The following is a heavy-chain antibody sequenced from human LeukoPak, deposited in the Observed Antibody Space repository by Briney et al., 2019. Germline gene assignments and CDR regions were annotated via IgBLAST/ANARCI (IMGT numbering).Heavy chain of an antibody. J-gene: IGHJ4*02. CDR2: INHSGST. V-gene: IGHV4-34*01. CDR1: GGSLSGYY. Sequence: SETLSLTCAVYGGSLSGYYWSWIRQPPGKGLEWIGEINHSGSTNYNPSLKSRVTISVDTSKNQFSLKLSSVTAADTAVYYCARGSTVVTRYDFDYWGQGTLVTVSS. CDR3: ARGSTVVTRYDFDY. D-gene: IGHD4-23*01.